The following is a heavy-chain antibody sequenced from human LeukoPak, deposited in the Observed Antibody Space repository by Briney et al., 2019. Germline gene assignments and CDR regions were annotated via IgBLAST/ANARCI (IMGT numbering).Heavy chain of an antibody. CDR1: GFTFSSYA. D-gene: IGHD6-19*01. CDR3: ARGIAVAGPPFDC. V-gene: IGHV3-30*04. J-gene: IGHJ4*02. CDR2: ISCDGSNK. Sequence: GGSLRLSCAASGFTFSSYAMHWARQAPGKGLEWVAIISCDGSNKYYADSVKGRFTISRDNSKNTLYLQMNSLRAEDTAVYYCARGIAVAGPPFDCWGQGALVTVSS.